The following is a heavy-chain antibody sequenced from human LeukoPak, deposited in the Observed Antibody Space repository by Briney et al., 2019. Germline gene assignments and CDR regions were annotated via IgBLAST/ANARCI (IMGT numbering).Heavy chain of an antibody. Sequence: ASVKVSCKASGYTFTSYDINWVRQATGQGLEWMGWMNPNSGNTGYAQKFQGRVTITRNTSLSTAYMELSSLRSEDTAVYYCARSPDILTGENFDYWGQGTLVTVSS. V-gene: IGHV1-8*03. CDR3: ARSPDILTGENFDY. J-gene: IGHJ4*02. CDR1: GYTFTSYD. CDR2: MNPNSGNT. D-gene: IGHD3-9*01.